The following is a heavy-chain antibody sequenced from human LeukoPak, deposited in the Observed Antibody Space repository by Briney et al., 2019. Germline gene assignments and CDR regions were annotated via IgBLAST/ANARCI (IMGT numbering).Heavy chain of an antibody. CDR2: ISSSGSTI. D-gene: IGHD3-10*01. V-gene: IGHV3-48*03. CDR3: ARDLNYYGSGSYDY. J-gene: IGHJ4*02. CDR1: GFTFSSYE. Sequence: PGGSLRLSCAASGFTFSSYEMNWVRQAPGKGLEWVSYISSSGSTIYYADSVKGRFTISRDNAKNSLYLQMNSLRAEDTAVYYCARDLNYYGSGSYDYWGQGTLVTVSS.